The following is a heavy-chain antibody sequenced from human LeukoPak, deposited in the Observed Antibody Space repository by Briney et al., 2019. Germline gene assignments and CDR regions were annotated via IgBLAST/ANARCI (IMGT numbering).Heavy chain of an antibody. CDR2: ISGSGGST. J-gene: IGHJ3*02. D-gene: IGHD2-2*01. V-gene: IGHV3-23*01. CDR1: GFTFSSYA. Sequence: GGSLRLSCAASGFTFSSYAMSWVRQAPGKGLEWVSAISGSGGSTYYADSVKGRFTISRDNSKNTLYLQMNSLRAEDTAVYYCAKGGWGCSSTSCYADAFGIWGQGTMVTVSS. CDR3: AKGGWGCSSTSCYADAFGI.